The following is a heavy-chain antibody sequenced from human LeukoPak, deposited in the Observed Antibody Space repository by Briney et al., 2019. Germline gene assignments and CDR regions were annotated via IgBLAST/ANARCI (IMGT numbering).Heavy chain of an antibody. Sequence: SETLSLTCTVSGGSISSYYWSRIRQPPGKGLEWIGYIYYSGSTNYNPSLKSRVTISVDTSKNQFSLKLSSVTAADTAVYYCAREAGLDWGQGTLVTVSS. CDR1: GGSISSYY. D-gene: IGHD6-19*01. J-gene: IGHJ4*02. CDR2: IYYSGST. V-gene: IGHV4-59*01. CDR3: AREAGLD.